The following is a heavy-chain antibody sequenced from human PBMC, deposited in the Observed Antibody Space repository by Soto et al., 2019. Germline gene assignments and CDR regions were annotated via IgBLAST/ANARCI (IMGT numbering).Heavy chain of an antibody. CDR3: ARDNGKRRWLQLEGDY. D-gene: IGHD5-12*01. J-gene: IGHJ4*02. Sequence: EVQLVESGGGLVQPGGSLRLSCAASGFTFSSYEMNWVRQAPGKGLEWVSYISSSGSTIYYADSVKGRITISRDNAKNSLYLQMNSLRAEDTAVYYCARDNGKRRWLQLEGDYWGQGTLVTVSS. V-gene: IGHV3-48*03. CDR1: GFTFSSYE. CDR2: ISSSGSTI.